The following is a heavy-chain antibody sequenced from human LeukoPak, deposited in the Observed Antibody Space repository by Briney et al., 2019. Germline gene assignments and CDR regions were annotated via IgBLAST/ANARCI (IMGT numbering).Heavy chain of an antibody. D-gene: IGHD4-11*01. CDR2: FYTSGST. CDR3: AREGEYSNRLDP. V-gene: IGHV4-61*02. CDR1: GGSISSGSYY. J-gene: IGHJ5*02. Sequence: SETLSLTCTVSGGSISSGSYYWSWVRQPAGKGLEWIGRFYTSGSTDYNPSLKSRVTISVDTSKNQFSLKLSSVTAADTAVYYCAREGEYSNRLDPWGQGTLVTVSS.